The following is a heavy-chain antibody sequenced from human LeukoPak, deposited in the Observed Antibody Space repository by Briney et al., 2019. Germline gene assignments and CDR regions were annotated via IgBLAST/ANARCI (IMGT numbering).Heavy chain of an antibody. CDR2: IDPYTGNT. Sequence: ASVKVSCKASGYTFVGYYLHWVRRAPGQGLEWMAWIDPYTGNTHYAQKFQGRITVTRDTSVSTTYMELSWLTSDDTARYYCAREYSASEHWGQGTLVTVSS. CDR3: AREYSASEH. J-gene: IGHJ4*02. D-gene: IGHD5-12*01. V-gene: IGHV1-2*02. CDR1: GYTFVGYY.